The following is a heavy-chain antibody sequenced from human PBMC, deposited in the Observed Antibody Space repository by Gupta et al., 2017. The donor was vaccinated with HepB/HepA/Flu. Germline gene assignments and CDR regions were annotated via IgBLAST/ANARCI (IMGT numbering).Heavy chain of an antibody. CDR2: INPNTGDT. Sequence: QVQLGQPGAEVQSSGASVTVSCKPSCYTFTGYFMYWMRQTPGQGLEWMGWINPNTGDTTYAQKFQGRVTMTRDTSISTAYMEVRSLRSDDMAVYYCARGCDMSGTSGANDYWGQGTVVTVSS. D-gene: IGHD1-14*01. V-gene: IGHV1-2*02. CDR3: ARGCDMSGTSGANDY. J-gene: IGHJ4*02. CDR1: CYTFTGYF.